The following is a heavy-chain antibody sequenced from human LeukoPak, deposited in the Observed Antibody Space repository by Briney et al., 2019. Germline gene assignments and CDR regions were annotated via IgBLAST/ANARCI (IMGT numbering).Heavy chain of an antibody. D-gene: IGHD1-14*01. CDR2: INPNSGGT. J-gene: IGHJ6*03. CDR1: GYTLTGYY. V-gene: IGHV1-2*02. CDR3: ARLSGGGYYMDV. Sequence: ASVKVSCKASGYTLTGYYMHWVRQAPGQGLEWMGWINPNSGGTNYAQKFQGRVTMTRDASISTAYMELSRLRSDDTAVYYCARLSGGGYYMDVWGKGTTVTVSS.